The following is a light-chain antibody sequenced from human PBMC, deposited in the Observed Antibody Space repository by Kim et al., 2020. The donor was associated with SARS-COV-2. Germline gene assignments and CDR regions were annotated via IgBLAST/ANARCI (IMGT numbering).Light chain of an antibody. CDR3: QQYGSLHS. CDR2: GAS. Sequence: SLSPGQTATPSCRSSQSVSSGSLAWYQQTPAQAPRLLIYGASSRATGIPDRFSGSASVTDFPLTSSRLEPEDFAVYCCQQYGSLHSFGQGTKLEI. V-gene: IGKV3-20*01. CDR1: QSVSSGS. J-gene: IGKJ2*03.